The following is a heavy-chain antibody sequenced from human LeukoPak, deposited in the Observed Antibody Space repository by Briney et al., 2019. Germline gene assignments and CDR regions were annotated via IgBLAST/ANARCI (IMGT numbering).Heavy chain of an antibody. CDR1: GFTFSTYG. J-gene: IGHJ3*02. D-gene: IGHD3-10*01. CDR3: AKEHITMGALDI. CDR2: IRYDGSNK. Sequence: PGGSLRLSCAASGFTFSTYGMRWVRQAPGKGLEWVAFIRYDGSNKYYADSVKGRFTISRDNSKNTLYLQMNSLRAEDTAVYYCAKEHITMGALDIWGQGTMVTVSS. V-gene: IGHV3-30*02.